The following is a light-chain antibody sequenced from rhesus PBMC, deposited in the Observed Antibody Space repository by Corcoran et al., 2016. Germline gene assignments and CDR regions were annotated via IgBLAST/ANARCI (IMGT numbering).Light chain of an antibody. CDR3: CSYTTSSTV. V-gene: IGLV2S7*01. CDR1: SSDIGGYDF. CDR2: GVS. Sequence: QSAPTQPPSVSGSPGQSVTISCTGTSSDIGGYDFVSWYQQHPGKAPQLMIYGVSNRPSGVSDRFSGSKSGNTASLTISGLQAEDEADYYCCSYTTSSTVFGSGTKLTVL. J-gene: IGLJ6*01.